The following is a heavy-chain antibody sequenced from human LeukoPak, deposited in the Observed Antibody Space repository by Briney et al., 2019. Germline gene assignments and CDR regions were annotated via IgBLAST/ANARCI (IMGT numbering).Heavy chain of an antibody. D-gene: IGHD3-10*01. CDR1: GFTFHNYA. J-gene: IGHJ6*03. Sequence: PGGSLRLSCAASGFTFHNYAMNWVRQAPGKGLEWVSSISGSSGNTYYADSVKGRFTISRDNSKNTLYLQMNSLRAEDTAIYYCAKRSGSYYMDVWGKGTTVTVSS. V-gene: IGHV3-23*01. CDR3: AKRSGSYYMDV. CDR2: ISGSSGNT.